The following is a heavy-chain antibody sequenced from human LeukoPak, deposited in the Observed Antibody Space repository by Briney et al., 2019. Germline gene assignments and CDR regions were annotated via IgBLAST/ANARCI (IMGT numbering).Heavy chain of an antibody. Sequence: SVKVSCKASGGTFSSYAISWVRQAPGQGLEWMGRIIPIFGTANYAQKFQGRVTITTDESTSTAYMELSSLRSEDTAVYYCVRDPSLRGNAFDIWGQGTMVTVSS. CDR2: IIPIFGTA. D-gene: IGHD3-10*01. V-gene: IGHV1-69*05. CDR3: VRDPSLRGNAFDI. J-gene: IGHJ3*02. CDR1: GGTFSSYA.